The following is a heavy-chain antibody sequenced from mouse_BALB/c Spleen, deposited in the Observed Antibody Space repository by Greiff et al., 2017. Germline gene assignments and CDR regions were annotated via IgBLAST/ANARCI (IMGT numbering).Heavy chain of an antibody. CDR1: GYTFTSYW. J-gene: IGHJ3*01. CDR2: INPSTGYT. D-gene: IGHD2-13*01. V-gene: IGHV1-7*01. Sequence: VQLQQSGAELAKPGASVKMSCKASGYTFTSYWMHWVKQRPGQGLEWIGYINPSTGYTEYNQKFKDKATLTADKSSSTAYMQLSSLTSGDSAVYYCAREGDYDDAYWGQGTLVTVSA. CDR3: AREGDYDDAY.